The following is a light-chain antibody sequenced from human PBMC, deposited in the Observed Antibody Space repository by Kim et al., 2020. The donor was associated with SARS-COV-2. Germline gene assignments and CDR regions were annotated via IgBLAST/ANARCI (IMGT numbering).Light chain of an antibody. CDR3: QQYYSTPPT. CDR2: WAS. Sequence: DIMMTQSPDSLAVSLGERATINCKSSQSVLYTSNIKNYLAWYQQKPGQPPKLLIYWASTRESGVPDRFSGSRSGTDFTLTISSLQAEDVAVYYCQQYYSTPPTFGQGTKVDIK. CDR1: QSVLYTSNIKNY. J-gene: IGKJ1*01. V-gene: IGKV4-1*01.